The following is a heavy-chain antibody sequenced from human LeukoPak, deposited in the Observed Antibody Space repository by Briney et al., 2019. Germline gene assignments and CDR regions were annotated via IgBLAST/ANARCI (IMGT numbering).Heavy chain of an antibody. CDR3: ARACCGGDCSTYFDY. Sequence: SVTVSCKASGGTFSSCAISWVRQAPGQGREGMGRIISILGIANYAQKFQGRVTITADTTTSTAYMELSSLRSEDTAVYYCARACCGGDCSTYFDYWGQGTLVTVSS. V-gene: IGHV1-69*04. D-gene: IGHD2-21*02. J-gene: IGHJ4*02. CDR2: IISILGIA. CDR1: GGTFSSCA.